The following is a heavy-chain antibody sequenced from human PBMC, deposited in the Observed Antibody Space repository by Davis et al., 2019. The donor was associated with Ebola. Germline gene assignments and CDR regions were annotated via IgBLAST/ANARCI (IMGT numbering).Heavy chain of an antibody. D-gene: IGHD3-3*01. V-gene: IGHV2-70*11. J-gene: IGHJ6*02. CDR1: GFSLSTRGLC. Sequence: SGPTLVNPTPTLTLTCTFSGFSLSTRGLCVSWIRQPPGKALEWLARIAWDDDKYYSTSLKTRLTISKDTSKNQVVLTMTNMDPVDTATYYCARTATYYDFWSGYYTGYYGMDVWGQGTAVTVSS. CDR3: ARTATYYDFWSGYYTGYYGMDV. CDR2: IAWDDDK.